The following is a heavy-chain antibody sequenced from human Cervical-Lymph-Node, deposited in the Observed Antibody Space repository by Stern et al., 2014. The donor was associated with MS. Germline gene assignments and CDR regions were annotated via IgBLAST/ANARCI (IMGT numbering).Heavy chain of an antibody. CDR1: GFTFSSYG. CDR3: ARGYYNKVY. CDR2: IWYDGSNK. V-gene: IGHV3-33*01. Sequence: QMQLVQSGGGVVQPGRSLRLSCAASGFTFSSYGMHWVRQAPGKGLEWVSVIWYDGSNKYYADSVKGRFTITRDNSKNTLYLQMNSLRAEDTAVYYCARGYYNKVYWGQGTLVTVSS. J-gene: IGHJ4*02. D-gene: IGHD3-9*01.